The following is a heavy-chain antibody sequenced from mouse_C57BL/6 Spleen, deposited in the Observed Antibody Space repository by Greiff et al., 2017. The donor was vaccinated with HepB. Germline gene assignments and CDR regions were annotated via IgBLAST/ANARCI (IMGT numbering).Heavy chain of an antibody. CDR3: ARGWPYWYFDV. J-gene: IGHJ1*03. CDR1: GYAFSSYW. CDR2: IYPGDGDT. Sequence: QVQLKQSGAALVKPGASVKISCKASGYAFSSYWMNWVKQRPGQGLEWIGQIYPGDGDTNYNGKFKGKATLTADKSSSTAYMQLSSLTSEDSAVYFCARGWPYWYFDVWGTGTTVTVSS. V-gene: IGHV1-80*01. D-gene: IGHD1-1*02.